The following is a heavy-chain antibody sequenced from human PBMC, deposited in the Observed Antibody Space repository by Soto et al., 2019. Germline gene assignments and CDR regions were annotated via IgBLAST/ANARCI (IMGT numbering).Heavy chain of an antibody. Sequence: SETLSLTCAVSGYSISSYYYWAWIRQPPGKGPEWIASIYHGGTTFYNPSLKSRITISVDTSNNQFSLKLTSVTAADTAVYYCARVHVMVVAGSTFDYWGHGTLVTVSS. V-gene: IGHV4-38-2*01. D-gene: IGHD6-19*01. CDR3: ARVHVMVVAGSTFDY. CDR2: IYHGGTT. J-gene: IGHJ4*01. CDR1: GYSISSYYY.